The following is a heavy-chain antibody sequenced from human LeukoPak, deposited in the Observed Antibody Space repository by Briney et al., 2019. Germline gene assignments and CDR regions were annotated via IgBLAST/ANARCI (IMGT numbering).Heavy chain of an antibody. V-gene: IGHV4-34*01. J-gene: IGHJ4*02. CDR2: INHSGST. CDR1: SGSISSYY. Sequence: SETLSLTCTVSSGSISSYYWSWIRQPPGKGLEWIGEINHSGSTNYNPSLKSRVTISVDTSKNQFSLKLSSVTAADTAVYYCARDHYVWGSYRHFDYWGQGTLVTVSS. D-gene: IGHD3-16*02. CDR3: ARDHYVWGSYRHFDY.